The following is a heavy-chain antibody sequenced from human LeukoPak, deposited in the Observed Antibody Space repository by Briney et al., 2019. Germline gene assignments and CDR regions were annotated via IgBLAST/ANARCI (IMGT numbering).Heavy chain of an antibody. J-gene: IGHJ1*01. Sequence: GGSLRLSCAASGFTFSSYWMSWVRQAPGKGLEWVANMKQDGSEKYYVDSVRGRFTISRDNAENSLYLQMNSLRADDTAVYYRTRLGGISEAAHFQHWGQGTLVTVSS. CDR2: MKQDGSEK. V-gene: IGHV3-7*01. CDR1: GFTFSSYW. D-gene: IGHD6-13*01. CDR3: TRLGGISEAAHFQH.